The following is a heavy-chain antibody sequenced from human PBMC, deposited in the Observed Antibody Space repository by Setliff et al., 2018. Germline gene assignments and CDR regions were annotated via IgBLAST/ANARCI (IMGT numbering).Heavy chain of an antibody. V-gene: IGHV1-3*01. CDR3: ARMSTSGPHYDY. CDR2: IHAGSSNT. CDR1: GYSFSSNA. Sequence: ASVKVSCKASGYSFSSNAFHWVRQAPGQTLEWMGWIHAGSSNTLYSQRFQDRITISRDTSATTVHMELSSLRSDDTAVYYCARMSTSGPHYDYWGQGTRVNVS. J-gene: IGHJ4*02. D-gene: IGHD2-8*02.